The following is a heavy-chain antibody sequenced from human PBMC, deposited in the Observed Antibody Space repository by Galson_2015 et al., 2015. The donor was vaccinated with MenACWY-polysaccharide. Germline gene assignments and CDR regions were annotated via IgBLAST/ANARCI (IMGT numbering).Heavy chain of an antibody. CDR3: ARGHYDLWSGYRHYYFSLDV. J-gene: IGHJ6*01. Sequence: SLRLSCAASEFDFSTYWMHWVRQVPGKGPVWVSRINSDETSTSYADSVKGRFSISRDNAKSTLYLQMNSLRAEDTAVYYCARGHYDLWSGYRHYYFSLDVWGQGTTVTVSS. CDR2: INSDETST. V-gene: IGHV3-74*01. CDR1: EFDFSTYW. D-gene: IGHD3-3*01.